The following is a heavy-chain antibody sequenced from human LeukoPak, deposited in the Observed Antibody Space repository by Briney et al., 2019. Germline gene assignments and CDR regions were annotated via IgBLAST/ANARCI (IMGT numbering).Heavy chain of an antibody. CDR1: GFTFSSYG. V-gene: IGHV3-33*08. CDR3: ARGVYYYDSSGSRDPYYFDY. Sequence: RSGGSLRLSCAASGFTFSSYGMHWVRQAPGKGLEWVAVIWYDGSNKYYADSVKGRFTISRDNSKNTLYLQMNSLRAEDTAVYYCARGVYYYDSSGSRDPYYFDYWGQGTLVTVSS. J-gene: IGHJ4*02. CDR2: IWYDGSNK. D-gene: IGHD3-22*01.